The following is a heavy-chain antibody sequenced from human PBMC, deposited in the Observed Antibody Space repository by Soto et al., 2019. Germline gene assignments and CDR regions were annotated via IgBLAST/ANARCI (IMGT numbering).Heavy chain of an antibody. CDR3: AKDMPLGY. V-gene: IGHV3-66*01. Sequence: EVQLVESGGGLVQPGGSLRLSCTVSGFTVSSTYVSWVRQSPGEGLEWLSVIYTGGDTFYGDSVKGRFTTSRDTSKNMFFLQMNSLRVEDTAVYYCAKDMPLGYWGQGTLVTVSS. D-gene: IGHD2-2*01. J-gene: IGHJ4*02. CDR1: GFTVSSTY. CDR2: IYTGGDT.